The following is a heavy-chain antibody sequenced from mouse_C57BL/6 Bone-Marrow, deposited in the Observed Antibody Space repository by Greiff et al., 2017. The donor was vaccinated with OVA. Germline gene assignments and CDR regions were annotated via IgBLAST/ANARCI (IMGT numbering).Heavy chain of an antibody. CDR3: ARGGNCRVYYAMDY. CDR2: IDPSDSET. J-gene: IGHJ4*01. D-gene: IGHD2-1*01. CDR1: GYTFTSYW. V-gene: IGHV1-52*01. Sequence: QVQLKQPGAELVRPGSSVKLSCKASGYTFTSYWMHWVKQRPIQGLEWIGNIDPSDSETHYNQKFKDKATLTVDKSSSTAYMQLSSLTSEESAVYDCARGGNCRVYYAMDYWGQGTSVTVSS.